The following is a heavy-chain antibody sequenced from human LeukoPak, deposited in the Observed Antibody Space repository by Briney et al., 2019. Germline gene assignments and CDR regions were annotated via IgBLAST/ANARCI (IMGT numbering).Heavy chain of an antibody. V-gene: IGHV4-34*01. CDR1: GGSFSGYY. CDR3: ARGSITVFGVVWFDP. Sequence: SETLSLTCAVYGGSFSGYYWNWIRQPPGKGLEWIGEINHSGNTNYNPSLKSRVTISVDTSKKQFSLKENSMTAADTAVYYCARGSITVFGVVWFDPWGQGTRVTVSS. D-gene: IGHD3-3*01. CDR2: INHSGNT. J-gene: IGHJ5*02.